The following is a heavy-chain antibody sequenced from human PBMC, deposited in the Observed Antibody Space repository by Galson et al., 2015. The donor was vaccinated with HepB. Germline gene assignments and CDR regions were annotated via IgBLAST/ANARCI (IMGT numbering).Heavy chain of an antibody. CDR3: ARDGQWRSFDY. J-gene: IGHJ4*02. D-gene: IGHD6-19*01. CDR1: GFTFSSYA. CDR2: ISYDGSNK. Sequence: SLRLSCAASGFTFSSYAMHWVRQAPGKGLEWVAVISYDGSNKYYADSVKGRFTISRDNSKNTLYLQMNSLRAEDTAVYYCARDGQWRSFDYWGQGTLVTVSS. V-gene: IGHV3-30-3*01.